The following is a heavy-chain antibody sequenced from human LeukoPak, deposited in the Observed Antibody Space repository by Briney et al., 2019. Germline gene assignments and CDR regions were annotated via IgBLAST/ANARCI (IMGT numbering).Heavy chain of an antibody. CDR1: GGTFSSYA. D-gene: IGHD3-10*01. CDR2: IIPIFGTA. V-gene: IGHV1-69*13. CDR3: ARDSGAAHGMDV. Sequence: SVKVSCKASGGTFSSYAISWVRQAPGQGLEWMGGIIPIFGTANYAQKFQGRVTITADESTSTAYMELSSPRSEDTAVYYCARDSGAAHGMDVWGKGTTVTVSS. J-gene: IGHJ6*04.